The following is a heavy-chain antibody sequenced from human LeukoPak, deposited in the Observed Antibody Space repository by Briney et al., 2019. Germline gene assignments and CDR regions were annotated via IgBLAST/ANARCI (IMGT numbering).Heavy chain of an antibody. CDR3: ARVTSPQHRRILYSSGWYWGYRDWFDP. Sequence: SETLSLTCAVYGGSFSGYYWSWIRQPPGKGLEWIGEINHSGSTNYNPSLKSRVTISVDTSKNQFSLKLSSVTAADTAVYYCARVTSPQHRRILYSSGWYWGYRDWFDPWGQGTQVTVSS. V-gene: IGHV4-34*01. D-gene: IGHD6-19*01. J-gene: IGHJ5*02. CDR1: GGSFSGYY. CDR2: INHSGST.